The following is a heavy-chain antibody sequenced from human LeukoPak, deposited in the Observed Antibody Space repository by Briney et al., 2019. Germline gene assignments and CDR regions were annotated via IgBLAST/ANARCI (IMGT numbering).Heavy chain of an antibody. CDR1: GGSFSGYY. D-gene: IGHD2-15*01. J-gene: IGHJ3*02. Sequence: SETLSLTCAVYGGSFSGYYWSWIRQPPGMGLEWIGEINHSGSTNYNPSLKSRVTMSVDTSKNQFSLKLSSVTAADTAVYYCARDLLDDAFDIWGQGTMVTVSS. CDR2: INHSGST. V-gene: IGHV4-34*01. CDR3: ARDLLDDAFDI.